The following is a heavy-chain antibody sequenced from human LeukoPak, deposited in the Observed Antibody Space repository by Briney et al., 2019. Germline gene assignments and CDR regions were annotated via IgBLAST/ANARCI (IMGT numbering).Heavy chain of an antibody. CDR3: ARQGDGGRAFDY. CDR1: GRSISGYY. CDR2: IYYSGST. V-gene: IGHV4-39*01. Sequence: SETLSLTCSVSGRSISGYYWGWIRQPPGKGLEWIGTIYYSGSTYYNPSLKSRVSISVDTSKNQFSLRLTSVTATDTAVYYCARQGDGGRAFDYWGQGILVTVSS. D-gene: IGHD4-23*01. J-gene: IGHJ4*02.